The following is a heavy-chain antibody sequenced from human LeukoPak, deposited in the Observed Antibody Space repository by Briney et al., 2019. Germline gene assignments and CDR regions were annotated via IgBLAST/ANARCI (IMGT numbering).Heavy chain of an antibody. V-gene: IGHV1-2*02. Sequence: ASLKVSCKASGYTFTVYYMHWVRQAPGQGLGWMGWINPNSGGTNYAQKFQGRVTMTRDTSISTAYMELSRLRSDDTAVYYCASGGDHVYWYFDLWGRGTLVTVSS. D-gene: IGHD2-21*01. CDR2: INPNSGGT. CDR3: ASGGDHVYWYFDL. CDR1: GYTFTVYY. J-gene: IGHJ2*01.